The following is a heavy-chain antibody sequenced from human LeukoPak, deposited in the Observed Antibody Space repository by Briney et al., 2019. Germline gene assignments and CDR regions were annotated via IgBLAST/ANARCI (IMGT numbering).Heavy chain of an antibody. CDR1: GFTFSSYA. J-gene: IGHJ4*02. CDR2: ISGSGGST. V-gene: IGHV3-23*01. CDR3: ARDRAADIDY. D-gene: IGHD6-13*01. Sequence: GGSLRLSCAASGFTFSSYAMSWVRQAPGKGLEWVSAISGSGGSTYYADSVKGRFTISRDNSKNTLYLQMNSLRAEDTAAYYCARDRAADIDYWGQGTLVTVSS.